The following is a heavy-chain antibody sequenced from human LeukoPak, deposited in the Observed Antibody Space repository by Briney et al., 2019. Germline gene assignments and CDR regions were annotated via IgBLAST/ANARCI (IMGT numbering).Heavy chain of an antibody. J-gene: IGHJ3*02. V-gene: IGHV3-30*02. CDR1: GFTFSSYG. CDR2: IRYDGSNK. D-gene: IGHD1-26*01. CDR3: AKDTDSEGDAFDI. Sequence: GGSLRLSRAASGFTFSSYGMHWVRQARGRGLEWVAFIRYDGSNKYYADSVKGRFTISRDNSKHTLYLQMNSLRAEDTAVYYCAKDTDSEGDAFDIWSQGTMVTVSS.